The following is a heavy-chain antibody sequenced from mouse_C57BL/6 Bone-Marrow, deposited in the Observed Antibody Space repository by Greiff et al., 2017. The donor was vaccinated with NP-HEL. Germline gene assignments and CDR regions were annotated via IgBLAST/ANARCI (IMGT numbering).Heavy chain of an antibody. V-gene: IGHV1-59*01. Sequence: VQLQQPGAELVRPGTSVKLSCKASGYTFTSYWMHWVKQRPGQGLEWIGVIDPSDSYTNYNQKFKGKATLTVDTSSSTAYMQLSSLTSEDSAVYYCARGYGNYGYFDVWGTGTMVTVSS. D-gene: IGHD2-1*01. CDR2: IDPSDSYT. CDR3: ARGYGNYGYFDV. CDR1: GYTFTSYW. J-gene: IGHJ1*03.